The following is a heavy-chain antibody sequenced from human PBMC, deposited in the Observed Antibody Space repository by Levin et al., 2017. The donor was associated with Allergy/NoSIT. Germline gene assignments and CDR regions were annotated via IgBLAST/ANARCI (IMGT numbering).Heavy chain of an antibody. V-gene: IGHV1-8*01. CDR1: GYTFTSYD. CDR3: ARGGGEQLWTDY. D-gene: IGHD5-18*01. CDR2: MNPNSGNT. J-gene: IGHJ4*02. Sequence: ASVKVSCKASGYTFTSYDINWVRQATGQGLEWMGWMNPNSGNTGYAQKFQGRVTMTRNTSISTAYMELSSLGSEDTAVYYCARGGGEQLWTDYWGQGTLVTVSS.